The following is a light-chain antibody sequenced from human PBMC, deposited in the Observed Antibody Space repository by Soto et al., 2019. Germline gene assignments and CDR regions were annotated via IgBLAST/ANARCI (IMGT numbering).Light chain of an antibody. CDR1: NSDVGGYNY. CDR3: AVWDDSLNGRV. V-gene: IGLV2-11*01. Sequence: QSALTQPRSVSGSPGQSVTISCTGTNSDVGGYNYVSWYQQHPGAAPKVVIYDVNKRPSGVPDRFSGSKSGTSASLAIGGLQSEDEADYYCAVWDDSLNGRVFGGGTQLTVL. J-gene: IGLJ3*02. CDR2: DVN.